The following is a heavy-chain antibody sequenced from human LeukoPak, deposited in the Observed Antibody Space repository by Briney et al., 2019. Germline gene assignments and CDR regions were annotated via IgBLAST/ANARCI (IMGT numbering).Heavy chain of an antibody. CDR3: ARGGEYSSSWYGNLNY. V-gene: IGHV3-11*01. D-gene: IGHD6-13*01. CDR2: ISSSGSTI. J-gene: IGHJ4*02. CDR1: GFTFSDYY. Sequence: GGSLRLSCAASGFTFSDYYISCIRQAPGKGLGWVSYISSSGSTIYYADSVKGRFTISRDNAKNSLYLQMNSLRAEDTAVYYCARGGEYSSSWYGNLNYWGQGTLVTVSS.